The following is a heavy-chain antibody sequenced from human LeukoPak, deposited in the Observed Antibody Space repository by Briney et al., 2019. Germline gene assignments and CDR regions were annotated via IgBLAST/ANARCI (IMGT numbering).Heavy chain of an antibody. Sequence: GGSLRLSCAASGFTFSSYAMTWVRQALGKGLEWVSIITGSGGSTYYTDSVKGRFTISRDNSKNTLYLQMNSLRAEDTAVYYCAKDEFGGGAHYFDYWGQGTLVTVSS. D-gene: IGHD3-16*01. J-gene: IGHJ4*02. CDR1: GFTFSSYA. CDR3: AKDEFGGGAHYFDY. V-gene: IGHV3-23*01. CDR2: ITGSGGST.